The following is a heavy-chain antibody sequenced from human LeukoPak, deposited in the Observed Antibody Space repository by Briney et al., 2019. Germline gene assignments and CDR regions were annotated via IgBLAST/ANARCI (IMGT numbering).Heavy chain of an antibody. J-gene: IGHJ4*02. CDR1: GYTFTSNY. V-gene: IGHV1-46*01. CDR2: ISPSGGST. CDR3: ARARELQGYYFDY. D-gene: IGHD1-26*01. Sequence: ASVKVSCKAFGYTFTSNYMHWVRQAPGQGPEWMGVISPSGGSTTYAQKFQGRVTLTRDMSTSTVYMELSSLRSEDTAVYYCARARELQGYYFDYWGQGTLVTVSS.